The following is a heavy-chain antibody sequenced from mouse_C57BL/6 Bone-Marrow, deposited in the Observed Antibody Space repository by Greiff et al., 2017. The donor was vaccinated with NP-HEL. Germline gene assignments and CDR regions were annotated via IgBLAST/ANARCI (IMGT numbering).Heavy chain of an antibody. J-gene: IGHJ4*01. V-gene: IGHV2-2*01. CDR2: IWSGGST. CDR1: GFSLTSYG. D-gene: IGHD1-1*01. Sequence: VQLQQSGPGLVQPSQSLSIPCTVSGFSLTSYGVHWVRQSPGKGLEWLGVIWSGGSTDYNAAFISRLSISKDNSKSQVFFKMNSLQADDTAIYYCARKIYYYGSSYEGYAMDYWGQGTSVTVSS. CDR3: ARKIYYYGSSYEGYAMDY.